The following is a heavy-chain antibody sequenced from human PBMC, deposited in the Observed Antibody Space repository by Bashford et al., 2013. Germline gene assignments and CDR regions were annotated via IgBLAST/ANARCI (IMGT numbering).Heavy chain of an antibody. Sequence: ASVKVSCKASGYTFTTYDFSWVRRAPGQGLEWMGWVSADNRNTNYAQKFQGRVTMTTDTSTSTVYMELRSLTSDDTAVYYCARRRAGTTISSKFYFDYWGQGTLVTVSS. D-gene: IGHD1-1*01. CDR3: ARRRAGTTISSKFYFDY. CDR2: VSADNRNT. CDR1: GYTFTTYD. V-gene: IGHV1-18*04. J-gene: IGHJ4*02.